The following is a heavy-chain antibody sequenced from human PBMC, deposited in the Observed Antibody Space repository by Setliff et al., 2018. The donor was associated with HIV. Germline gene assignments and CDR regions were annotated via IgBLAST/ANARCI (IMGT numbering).Heavy chain of an antibody. CDR1: GGSSSSGGYS. J-gene: IGHJ3*02. CDR3: ARGPYYYDSSGSVDAFDI. Sequence: SETLSLTCAVSGGSSSSGGYSWSWIRQPPGKGLEWIGYIYHSGSTYYNPSLKSRVTISVDRSKNQFSLKLSSVTAADTAVYYCARGPYYYDSSGSVDAFDIWGQGTMVTVSS. CDR2: IYHSGST. D-gene: IGHD3-22*01. V-gene: IGHV4-30-2*01.